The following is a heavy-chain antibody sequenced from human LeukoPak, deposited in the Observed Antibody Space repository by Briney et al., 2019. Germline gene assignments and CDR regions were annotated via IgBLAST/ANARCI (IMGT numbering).Heavy chain of an antibody. Sequence: PGGSLRLSCAASGFTLSNYAMSWVRQAPGKGLEWVSVISGSGDNTYYADSVKGRFTISRDNSKNTLYLQMNSLRAEDTAVYYCAKDSSASCYSPLDYWGQGTLVTVSS. V-gene: IGHV3-23*01. D-gene: IGHD2-15*01. J-gene: IGHJ4*02. CDR3: AKDSSASCYSPLDY. CDR1: GFTLSNYA. CDR2: ISGSGDNT.